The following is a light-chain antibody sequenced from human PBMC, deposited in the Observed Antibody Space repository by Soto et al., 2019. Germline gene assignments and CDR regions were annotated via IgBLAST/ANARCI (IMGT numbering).Light chain of an antibody. Sequence: EVVMTQSPLSLPVTLGQPASISCRSSQSLVNSDGNTYLNWFHQRPGQSPRRLIYKVSKRDSGVPDRFSGSGSGTDFTLRISRVEAXXXXVXXXXXXSHWPRTFGQGTRVEIK. CDR2: KVS. CDR3: XXXSHWPRT. V-gene: IGKV2-30*01. J-gene: IGKJ1*01. CDR1: QSLVNSDGNTY.